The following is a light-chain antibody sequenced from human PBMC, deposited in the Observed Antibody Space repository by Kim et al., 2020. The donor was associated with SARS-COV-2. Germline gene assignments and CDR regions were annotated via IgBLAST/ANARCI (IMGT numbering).Light chain of an antibody. CDR3: KSRDSSGNLWV. J-gene: IGLJ3*02. CDR2: GKN. V-gene: IGLV3-19*01. Sequence: SSELTQDPAVSVALGQTVTITCQGDSLRNYFASWYQQKPGQAPLLVIYGKNDRPSGIPDRFSGSTSGNTASLTITGAQAEDESDYYCKSRDSSGNLWVFGGGTQLTV. CDR1: SLRNYF.